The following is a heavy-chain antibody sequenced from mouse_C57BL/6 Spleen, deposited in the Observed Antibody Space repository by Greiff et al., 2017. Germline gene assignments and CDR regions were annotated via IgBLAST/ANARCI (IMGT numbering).Heavy chain of an antibody. CDR3: ASGGDYDEDWYFGV. J-gene: IGHJ1*03. D-gene: IGHD2-4*01. V-gene: IGHV1-80*01. Sequence: QVQLQQSGAELVKPGASVKISCKASGYAFSSYWMNWVKQRPGKGLEWIGQIYPGDGDTNYNGKVKGKATLTADKSSSTAYMQLSSLTSEDSAVYFCASGGDYDEDWYFGVWGTGTTVTVSS. CDR1: GYAFSSYW. CDR2: IYPGDGDT.